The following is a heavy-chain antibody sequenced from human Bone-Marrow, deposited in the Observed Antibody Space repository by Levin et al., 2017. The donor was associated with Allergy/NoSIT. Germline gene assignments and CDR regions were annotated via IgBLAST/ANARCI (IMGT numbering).Heavy chain of an antibody. CDR3: ARWAPTLPGLDY. V-gene: IGHV4-31*03. J-gene: IGHJ4*02. CDR1: GGSISSGGYY. Sequence: PSETLSLTCTVSGGSISSGGYYWSWIRQHPGKGLEWIGYIYYSGSTYYNPSLKSRVTISVDTSKNQFSLKLSSVTAADTAVYYCARWAPTLPGLDYWGQGTLVTVSS. CDR2: IYYSGST. D-gene: IGHD2-15*01.